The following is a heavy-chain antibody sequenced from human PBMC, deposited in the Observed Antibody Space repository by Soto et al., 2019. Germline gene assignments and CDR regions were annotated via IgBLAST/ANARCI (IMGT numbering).Heavy chain of an antibody. CDR2: ISAYNGNT. Sequence: QVQLVQSGAEVKKPGASVKVSCKASGYTFTSYGISWVRQAPGQGLEWMGWISAYNGNTNYAQKLQGRVTMTTDISTSTAYMELRSLRSDDTAVYYCARNHCSGGSCYYYYYYGMDVWGQGTTVTVSS. CDR3: ARNHCSGGSCYYYYYYGMDV. J-gene: IGHJ6*02. CDR1: GYTFTSYG. V-gene: IGHV1-18*04. D-gene: IGHD2-15*01.